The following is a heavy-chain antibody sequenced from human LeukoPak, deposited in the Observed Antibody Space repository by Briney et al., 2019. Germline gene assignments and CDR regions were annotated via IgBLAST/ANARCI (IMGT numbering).Heavy chain of an antibody. Sequence: SETLSLTCTVSGGSISSGDYYWSWIRQPPGKGLEWIGEIYHSGSTIYNPSLKSRVTISVDKAENQFSLRLTSVTAADTAVYYCASGEPLAYCSTTSCPYYFDLWGQGTLVAVSA. D-gene: IGHD2-2*01. V-gene: IGHV4-61*05. CDR3: ASGEPLAYCSTTSCPYYFDL. CDR1: GGSISSGDYY. J-gene: IGHJ4*02. CDR2: IYHSGST.